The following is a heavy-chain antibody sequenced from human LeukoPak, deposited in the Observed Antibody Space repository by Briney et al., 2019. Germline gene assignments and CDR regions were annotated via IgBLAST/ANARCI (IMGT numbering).Heavy chain of an antibody. Sequence: GSLRLSCAASGFTFSSYAMSWVRQPPGKGLEWIGEIYHSGSTNYNPSLKSRVTISVDKSKNQFSLKLSSVTAADTAVYYCARASIAVAGTPVDYWGQGTLVTVSS. J-gene: IGHJ4*02. CDR3: ARASIAVAGTPVDY. CDR1: GFTFSSYAM. V-gene: IGHV4-4*02. CDR2: IYHSGST. D-gene: IGHD6-19*01.